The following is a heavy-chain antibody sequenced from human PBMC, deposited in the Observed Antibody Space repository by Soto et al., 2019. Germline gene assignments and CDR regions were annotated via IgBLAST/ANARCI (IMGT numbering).Heavy chain of an antibody. J-gene: IGHJ5*01. CDR3: ARQPYCSSTSCYPFSNWFAS. CDR1: GGSISSSSYY. CDR2: IYYSGST. D-gene: IGHD2-2*01. V-gene: IGHV4-39*01. Sequence: SETLSLTCTVSGGSISSSSYYWGWIRQPPGKGLEWIGSIYYSGSTYYNPSLKSRVTISVDTSKNQFSLKLSSVTAADTAVYYCARQPYCSSTSCYPFSNWFASWGQGTLVTVSS.